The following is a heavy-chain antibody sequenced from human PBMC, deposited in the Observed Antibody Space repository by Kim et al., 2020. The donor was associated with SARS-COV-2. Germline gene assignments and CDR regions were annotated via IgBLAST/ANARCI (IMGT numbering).Heavy chain of an antibody. Sequence: GGSLRLSCAASGFTFSNAWMSWVRQAPGKGLEWVGRIKSKTDGGTTDYAAPVKGRFTISRDDSKNTLYLQMNSLKTEDTAVYYCTTDRIVGATRDPAFDYWGQGTLVTVSS. CDR1: GFTFSNAW. CDR2: IKSKTDGGTT. J-gene: IGHJ4*02. CDR3: TTDRIVGATRDPAFDY. V-gene: IGHV3-15*01. D-gene: IGHD1-26*01.